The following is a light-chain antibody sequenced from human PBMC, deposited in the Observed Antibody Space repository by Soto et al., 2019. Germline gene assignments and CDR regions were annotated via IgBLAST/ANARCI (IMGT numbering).Light chain of an antibody. J-gene: IGLJ2*01. CDR3: CSYASSSTRVI. V-gene: IGLV2-14*03. CDR1: SSDVGGYNF. Sequence: QSALTQPASVSGSPGQSITISCTGTSSDVGGYNFVSWYQQHPGKAPKLMIYDVNIRPSGISNRFSGSKSGNTASLTISGLQAVDEADYYCCSYASSSTRVIFGGGTQLTVL. CDR2: DVN.